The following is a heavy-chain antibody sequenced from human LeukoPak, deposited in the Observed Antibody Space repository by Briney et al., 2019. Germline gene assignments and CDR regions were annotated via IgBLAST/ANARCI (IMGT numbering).Heavy chain of an antibody. D-gene: IGHD5-24*01. CDR1: GFTVSSNY. J-gene: IGHJ4*02. CDR2: IYSGGNT. Sequence: PGGSLRLSCAASGFTVSSNYMSWVRQAPGKGLEWVSVIYSGGNTYYADSVKGRFTISRHNSKNTVYLHMKSLRPEDTAVYYCARGWDFDYWGQGTLVTVSS. CDR3: ARGWDFDY. V-gene: IGHV3-53*04.